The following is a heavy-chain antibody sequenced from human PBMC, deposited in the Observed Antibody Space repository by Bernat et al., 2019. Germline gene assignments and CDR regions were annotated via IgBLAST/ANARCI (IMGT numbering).Heavy chain of an antibody. CDR2: IWYDGSNK. CDR1: GFTFSSYG. Sequence: QVQLVESGGGVVQPGRSLRLSCAASGFTFSSYGMHWVRQAPGKGLEWVAVIWYDGSNKNYADSVKGRFTISRDNSKNTLYLQMNSLRAEDTAVYYWGREQSIAAYIDDWGQGTLVTVSS. J-gene: IGHJ4*02. V-gene: IGHV3-33*01. D-gene: IGHD6-6*01. CDR3: GREQSIAAYIDD.